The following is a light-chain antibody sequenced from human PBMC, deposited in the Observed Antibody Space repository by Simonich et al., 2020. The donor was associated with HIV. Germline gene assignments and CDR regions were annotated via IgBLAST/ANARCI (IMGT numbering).Light chain of an antibody. CDR1: QGISSA. CDR2: AAS. V-gene: IGKV1-9*01. CDR3: QQLSSHPT. J-gene: IGKJ2*01. Sequence: IQLTQSPSSLSASVGDRVTITCRASQGISSALAWYQQKPGKAPNLLISAASTLQSGVPSRFSGSGSGTEFTLTISSLQPEDFTTYYCQQLSSHPTFGQGTKLEIK.